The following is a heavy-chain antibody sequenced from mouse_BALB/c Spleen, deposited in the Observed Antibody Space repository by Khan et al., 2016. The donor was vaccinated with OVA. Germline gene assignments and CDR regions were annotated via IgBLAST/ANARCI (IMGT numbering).Heavy chain of an antibody. D-gene: IGHD2-2*01. CDR3: ARHGYGGFAY. CDR2: IFPNNGGT. CDR1: GYPFTDYN. J-gene: IGHJ3*01. V-gene: IGHV1-18*01. Sequence: VQLQQSGPELVKPGASVKIPCKASGYPFTDYNMAWVKQSHGRGLEWIGDIFPNNGGTVYNQKFKGKATLTVDKSSRPVFLELRSLTSEDTAVYYCARHGYGGFAYWGQGTLVTVSA.